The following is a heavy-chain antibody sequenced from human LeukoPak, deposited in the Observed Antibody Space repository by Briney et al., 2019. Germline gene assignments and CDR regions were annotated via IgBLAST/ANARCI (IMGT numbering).Heavy chain of an antibody. CDR2: IIPIFGTA. Sequence: SVNLSCKASVGTLSSYAISWVRQAPGHGLEWMGGIIPIFGTANYAQTFQGRVTITADESTITAYMELSSLRSEDTAVYYWATDIFDCSSTSCYSPPTCWGQGTLVTVSS. D-gene: IGHD2-2*01. CDR3: ATDIFDCSSTSCYSPPTC. J-gene: IGHJ4*02. V-gene: IGHV1-69*13. CDR1: VGTLSSYA.